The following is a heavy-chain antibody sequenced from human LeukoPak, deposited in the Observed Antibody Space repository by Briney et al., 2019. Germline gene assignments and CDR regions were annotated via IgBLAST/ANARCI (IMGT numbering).Heavy chain of an antibody. CDR3: ARGGYYDGNGFSLRHNWFDP. J-gene: IGHJ5*02. Sequence: PSETLTLTCTVSGDSMSNYYWSWIRQPPGKGLEWIGYIYYSGSPNYNPSLKSRVTISVDTSKNQFSLKLSSVTAADTAVCYCARGGYYDGNGFSLRHNWFDPWGQGTLVTVSS. D-gene: IGHD3-22*01. V-gene: IGHV4-59*01. CDR2: IYYSGSP. CDR1: GDSMSNYY.